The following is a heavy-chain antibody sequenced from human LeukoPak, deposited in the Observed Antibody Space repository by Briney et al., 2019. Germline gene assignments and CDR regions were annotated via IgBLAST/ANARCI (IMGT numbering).Heavy chain of an antibody. CDR3: ARVYGDYEYYFDY. D-gene: IGHD4-17*01. V-gene: IGHV3-23*01. CDR2: FSGSGGST. J-gene: IGHJ4*02. Sequence: GGSLRLSCAASGFTFYSYAMNWVRQTPGKGLEWVSTFSGSGGSTYYADSVKGRFTISRDNSKNTLYLQMNSLRAEDTALYYCARVYGDYEYYFDYWGQGTLVTVSS. CDR1: GFTFYSYA.